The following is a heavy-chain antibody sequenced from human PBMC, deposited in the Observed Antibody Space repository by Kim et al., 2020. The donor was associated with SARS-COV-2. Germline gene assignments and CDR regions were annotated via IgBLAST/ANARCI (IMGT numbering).Heavy chain of an antibody. V-gene: IGHV3-20*01. CDR1: GFRFDDHV. CDR3: ARSPPKSPYAFDI. CDR2: IKWNGGST. J-gene: IGHJ3*02. Sequence: GGSLRLFSAASGFRFDDHVMSWVRQAPGKGLEWVSSIKWNGGSTGYADSVKGRFTISRDNAKNSLYLQMNSLRGEDTALYHCARSPPKSPYAFDIWGLRT.